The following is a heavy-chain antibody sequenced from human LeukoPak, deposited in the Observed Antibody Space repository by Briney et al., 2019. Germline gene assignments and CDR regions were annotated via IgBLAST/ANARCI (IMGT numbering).Heavy chain of an antibody. CDR1: GGSISSYY. CDR3: ARMGGYSGYATH. J-gene: IGHJ4*02. V-gene: IGHV4-59*08. D-gene: IGHD5-12*01. CDR2: IHYSGST. Sequence: SETLSLTCTVSGGSISSYYWSWIRQPPGKGLEWIGYIHYSGSTNYNPSLKSRVTISLDTSNNQFSLKLSSVTAADTAVYYCARMGGYSGYATHWGQGTLVTVSS.